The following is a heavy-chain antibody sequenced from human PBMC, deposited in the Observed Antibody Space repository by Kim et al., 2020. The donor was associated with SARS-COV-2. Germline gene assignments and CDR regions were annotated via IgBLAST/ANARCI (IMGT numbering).Heavy chain of an antibody. Sequence: SVKVSCKASGGTFSSYAISWVRQAPGQGLEWMGGIIPIFGTANYAQKFQGRVTITADESTSTAYMELSSLRSEDTAVYYCARVGVRVPVVRGVDLNWFDPWGQGTLVTVSS. CDR2: IIPIFGTA. J-gene: IGHJ5*02. CDR1: GGTFSSYA. D-gene: IGHD3-10*01. CDR3: ARVGVRVPVVRGVDLNWFDP. V-gene: IGHV1-69*13.